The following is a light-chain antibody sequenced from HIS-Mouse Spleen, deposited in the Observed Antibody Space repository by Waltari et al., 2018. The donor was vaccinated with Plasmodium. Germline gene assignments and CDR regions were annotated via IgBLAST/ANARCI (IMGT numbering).Light chain of an antibody. CDR1: RSDVGSYNL. J-gene: IGLJ3*02. CDR3: CSYAGSSTNWV. CDR2: EGS. Sequence: QSALTQPASVSGSPGQSITISCTGTRSDVGSYNLVSWYQQHPGKAPKLMIYEGSKRPSGVSNRFSGSKSGNKASLTISGLQAEDEADYYCCSYAGSSTNWVFGGGTKLTVL. V-gene: IGLV2-23*01.